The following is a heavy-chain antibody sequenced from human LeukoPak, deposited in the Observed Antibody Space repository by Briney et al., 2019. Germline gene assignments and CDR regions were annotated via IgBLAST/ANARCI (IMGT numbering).Heavy chain of an antibody. D-gene: IGHD3-10*01. CDR2: IYSSGST. CDR3: ARARYGSGSYHFMDV. CDR1: GSSISNYY. V-gene: IGHV4-4*07. Sequence: SETLSLTCIVSGSSISNYYWGWIRQPAGKGLEWIGRIYSSGSTNYNPSLKSRVTMSLDTSKNQFSLKLSSVTAADTAVYYCARARYGSGSYHFMDVWGKGTTVTISS. J-gene: IGHJ6*03.